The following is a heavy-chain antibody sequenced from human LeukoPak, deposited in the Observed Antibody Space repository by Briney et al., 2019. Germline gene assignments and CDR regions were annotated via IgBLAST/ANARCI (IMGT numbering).Heavy chain of an antibody. D-gene: IGHD5-24*01. Sequence: PGGSLRLSCAASGFTFSNFWMSWVRQAPGKGLEWVANIRQEGSVKRYVDSVEGRFTVSRDNAKSSLFLQMSSLRAEDTAVYYCARTDPRNLGWFDFWGQGALVTVSS. V-gene: IGHV3-7*04. CDR2: IRQEGSVK. CDR1: GFTFSNFW. J-gene: IGHJ4*02. CDR3: ARTDPRNLGWFDF.